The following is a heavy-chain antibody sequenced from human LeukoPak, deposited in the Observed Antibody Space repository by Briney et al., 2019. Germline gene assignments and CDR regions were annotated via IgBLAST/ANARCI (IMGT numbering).Heavy chain of an antibody. D-gene: IGHD6-6*01. V-gene: IGHV3-30-3*01. CDR1: GFTFSSYD. Sequence: GGSLRLSCAASGFTFSSYDMYWVRQAPGKGLEWVTVISYDGSNKYYADSVKGRFTISRDNSKDTLYLQMNSLRVEDTAVYYCARAGRRLLFLESWGLGTLVTVSS. CDR2: ISYDGSNK. J-gene: IGHJ4*02. CDR3: ARAGRRLLFLES.